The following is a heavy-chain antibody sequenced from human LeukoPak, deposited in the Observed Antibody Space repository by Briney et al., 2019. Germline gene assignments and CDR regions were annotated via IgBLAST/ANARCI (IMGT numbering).Heavy chain of an antibody. V-gene: IGHV3-23*01. CDR2: ISGSGSST. J-gene: IGHJ4*02. D-gene: IGHD4-17*01. Sequence: TGGSLRLSCAASGFTFSSYAMSWVRQAPGKGLEWVSAISGSGSSTYYADSVKGRFTISRDNSKNTLYLQINSLRAEDTAVYYCAKDSTVTYDYWGQGTLVIVSS. CDR3: AKDSTVTYDY. CDR1: GFTFSSYA.